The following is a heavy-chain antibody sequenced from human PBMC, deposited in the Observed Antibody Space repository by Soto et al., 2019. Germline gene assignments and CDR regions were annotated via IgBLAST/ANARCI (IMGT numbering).Heavy chain of an antibody. CDR3: AKGGYFLKPLAP. V-gene: IGHV3-23*01. D-gene: IGHD3-9*01. CDR2: ISGSGSST. Sequence: GSLRLSCAASGFTFSSYAMSWVRQAPGKGLEWVSAISGSGSSTYYADSVKGRFTISRDNSKNTLYLQMKSLRAEDTAVYYCAKGGYFLKPLAPWGQGTLVTVAS. J-gene: IGHJ5*02. CDR1: GFTFSSYA.